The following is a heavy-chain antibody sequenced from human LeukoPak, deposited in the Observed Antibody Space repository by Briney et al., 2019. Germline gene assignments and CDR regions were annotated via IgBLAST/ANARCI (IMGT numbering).Heavy chain of an antibody. CDR2: FGTRSSSI. CDR1: GFTFSSHS. J-gene: IGHJ4*02. Sequence: PGGSLRLSCAASGFTFSSHSMNWVRQAPGKGLEWVSSFGTRSSSIYYADSVKGRFTISRDNARNSLYLQMNSLKAEDTAVYYCARVDTNGVRSFDYWGQGTLVTVSS. D-gene: IGHD2-8*01. V-gene: IGHV3-21*01. CDR3: ARVDTNGVRSFDY.